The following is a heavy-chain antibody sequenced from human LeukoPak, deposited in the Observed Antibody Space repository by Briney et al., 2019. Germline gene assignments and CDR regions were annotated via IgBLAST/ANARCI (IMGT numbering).Heavy chain of an antibody. CDR1: DYTFTSYG. V-gene: IGHV1-18*01. CDR3: ARAPPYCGGDCWLDY. J-gene: IGHJ4*02. D-gene: IGHD2-21*02. CDR2: ISAYNGNT. Sequence: GASVKVSCKASDYTFTSYGISWVRQAPGQGLEWMGWISAYNGNTNYAQKLQGRVTMTTDTSTSTAYMELRSLRSDDTAVYYCARAPPYCGGDCWLDYWGQGTLVTVSS.